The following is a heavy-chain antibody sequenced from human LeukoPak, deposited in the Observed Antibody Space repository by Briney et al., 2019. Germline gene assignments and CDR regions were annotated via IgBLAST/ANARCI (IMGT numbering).Heavy chain of an antibody. CDR1: GYTFTSYG. CDR2: ISAYNGNT. CDR3: ARHYDSSGYFEPDY. J-gene: IGHJ4*02. Sequence: ASVKVSCKASGYTFTSYGISWVRQAPGQGLEWMGWISAYNGNTNYAQKLQGRVTMTTDTSTSTAYMELRSPRSDDTAVYYCARHYDSSGYFEPDYWGQGTLVTVSS. V-gene: IGHV1-18*01. D-gene: IGHD3-22*01.